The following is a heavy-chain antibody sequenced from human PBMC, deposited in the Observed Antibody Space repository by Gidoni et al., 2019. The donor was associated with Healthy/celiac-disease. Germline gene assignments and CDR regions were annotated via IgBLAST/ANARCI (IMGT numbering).Heavy chain of an antibody. V-gene: IGHV4-38-2*01. CDR1: GYSISSGYD. J-gene: IGHJ4*02. CDR3: ARGITIIVVEDQDENYFDY. Sequence: QVQPQESGPGLVKPSETLSLTCAVSGYSISSGYDWGWIRQPPGTGLEWIGSIYHSGSTYYYPSLKSRVTISVDTSKNQFSLKLSSVTAADTAVYYCARGITIIVVEDQDENYFDYWGQGTLVTVSS. D-gene: IGHD3-22*01. CDR2: IYHSGST.